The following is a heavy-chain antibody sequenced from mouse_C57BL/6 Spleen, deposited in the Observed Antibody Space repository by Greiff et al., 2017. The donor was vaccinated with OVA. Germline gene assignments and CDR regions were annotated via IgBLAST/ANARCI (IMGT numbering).Heavy chain of an antibody. CDR1: GYTFTSYW. D-gene: IGHD3-2*02. CDR2: INPSNGGT. Sequence: VQLQQPGTELVKPGASVKLSCKASGYTFTSYWMHWVKQRPGQGLEWIGNINPSNGGTNYNEKFKSKATLTVDKSSSTAYMQLSSLTSEDSAVYYCARTAQATFYYYAMDYRGQGTSVTVSS. J-gene: IGHJ4*01. V-gene: IGHV1-53*01. CDR3: ARTAQATFYYYAMDY.